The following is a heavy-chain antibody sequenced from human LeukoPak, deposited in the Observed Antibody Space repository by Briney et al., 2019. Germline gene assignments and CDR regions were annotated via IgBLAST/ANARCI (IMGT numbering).Heavy chain of an antibody. J-gene: IGHJ4*02. CDR1: GYTLTELS. CDR2: FDPEDGET. Sequence: ASVKASCKVSGYTLTELSMHWVRQAPGKGLEWMGGFDPEDGETVYAQKFQGRVTMTEDTSTDTAYMELSSLRSEDTAVYYCARDIEGAMDIRDYWGQGTLVTVSS. CDR3: ARDIEGAMDIRDY. V-gene: IGHV1-24*01. D-gene: IGHD3-16*01.